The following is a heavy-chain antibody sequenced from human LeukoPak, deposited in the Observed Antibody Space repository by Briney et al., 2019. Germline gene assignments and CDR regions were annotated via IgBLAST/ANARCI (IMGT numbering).Heavy chain of an antibody. D-gene: IGHD2-21*01. CDR2: IRYDGSNK. J-gene: IGHJ4*02. Sequence: GGSLRLSCAASGFTFSTYGMHWVRQTPGKGLEWVAFIRYDGSNKYYEESVKGRFTISRDNSKNTLYLQMKSLRAEDTAVYYCAKRRGEDYFDYWGQGSLVTVSS. CDR1: GFTFSTYG. CDR3: AKRRGEDYFDY. V-gene: IGHV3-30*02.